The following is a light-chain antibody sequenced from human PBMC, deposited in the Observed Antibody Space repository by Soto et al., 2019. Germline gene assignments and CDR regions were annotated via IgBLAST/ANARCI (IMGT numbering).Light chain of an antibody. Sequence: DIQMTQSPSSLSASVGDRVTITCRASQSISSYLNWYQQKPGKAPKLLIYAASSLQSGVPSRFSGSGSGTDFTLTISSLQPEEFATYYCQQSYSTPPLTFGPGTKVDIK. CDR2: AAS. J-gene: IGKJ3*01. CDR3: QQSYSTPPLT. CDR1: QSISSY. V-gene: IGKV1-39*01.